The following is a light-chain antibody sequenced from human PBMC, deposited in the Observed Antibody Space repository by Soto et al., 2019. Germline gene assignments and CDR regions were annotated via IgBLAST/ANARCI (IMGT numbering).Light chain of an antibody. Sequence: QSVLTQPASVSGSPGQSVTIPCTGTSSDVGSYNYVSWYQQHPDKAPKLMIFDVTNRPSGVSNRFSGSKSGNSASLTISGLQTEDEADYYCTSYTTSNTWVFGGGTKLTVL. CDR2: DVT. J-gene: IGLJ3*02. V-gene: IGLV2-14*03. CDR1: SSDVGSYNY. CDR3: TSYTTSNTWV.